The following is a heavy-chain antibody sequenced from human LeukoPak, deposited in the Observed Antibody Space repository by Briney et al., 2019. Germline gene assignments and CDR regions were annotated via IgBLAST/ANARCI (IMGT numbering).Heavy chain of an antibody. CDR3: ARTSPTSHFDF. CDR2: INGDGSNS. CDR1: GFTFTTYW. J-gene: IGHJ4*02. V-gene: IGHV3-74*01. D-gene: IGHD3-16*01. Sequence: GGSLRLSCVAPGFTFTTYWMHWVRQAPGKGLVWVSRINGDGSNSNYADSVKGRFTISRDNARNTLYLQMNGLRAEDTALYYCARTSPTSHFDFWGQGTLVTVSS.